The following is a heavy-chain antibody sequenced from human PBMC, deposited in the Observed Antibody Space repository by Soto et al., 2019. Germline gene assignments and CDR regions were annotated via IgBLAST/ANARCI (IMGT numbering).Heavy chain of an antibody. CDR3: ASAAVTGTAGLDF. CDR1: GYTFSGFY. Sequence: ASVKVSCKASGYTFSGFYMHWVRQAPGQGLEWMGWINPNSGGTKSAEKFQGRVTMTRDTSISTAYMELSRLTSDDTAVYYCASAAVTGTAGLDFWGQGAQVTVSS. CDR2: INPNSGGT. V-gene: IGHV1-2*02. D-gene: IGHD6-19*01. J-gene: IGHJ4*02.